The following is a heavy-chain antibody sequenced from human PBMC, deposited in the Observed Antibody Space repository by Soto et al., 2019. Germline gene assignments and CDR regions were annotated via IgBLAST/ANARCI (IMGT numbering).Heavy chain of an antibody. V-gene: IGHV4-39*01. CDR2: IYYSGST. Sequence: QLQLQESGPGLVKPSETLSLTCTVSGGSISSSSYYWGWIRQPPGKGLEWIGSIYYSGSTYYNPSLKSRVTISVDTSKNQCSPKLSSVTAADTAVYYCARRVATIAYYYYMDVWGKGTTVTVSS. D-gene: IGHD5-12*01. CDR1: GGSISSSSYY. J-gene: IGHJ6*03. CDR3: ARRVATIAYYYYMDV.